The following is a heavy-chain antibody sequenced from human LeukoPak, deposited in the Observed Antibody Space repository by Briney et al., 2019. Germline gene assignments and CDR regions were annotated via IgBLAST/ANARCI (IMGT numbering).Heavy chain of an antibody. CDR3: AADVDTAMGFDY. V-gene: IGHV1-18*01. CDR1: GYTFTSYG. CDR2: ISAYNGNT. Sequence: ASVTVSCKASGYTFTSYGISWVRQAPGQGLEWMGWISAYNGNTSYAQKLQGRVTMTTDTSTSTAYMELRSLRSDDTAVYYCAADVDTAMGFDYWGQGTLVTVSS. J-gene: IGHJ4*02. D-gene: IGHD5-18*01.